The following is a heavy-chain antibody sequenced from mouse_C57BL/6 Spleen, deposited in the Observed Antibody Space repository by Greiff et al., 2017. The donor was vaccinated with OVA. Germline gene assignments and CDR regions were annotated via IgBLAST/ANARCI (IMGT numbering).Heavy chain of an antibody. D-gene: IGHD1-1*01. V-gene: IGHV5-17*01. J-gene: IGHJ1*03. CDR1: GFTFSDYG. CDR2: ISSGSSTI. CDR3: ARRGYYGSYWYFDV. Sequence: EVQGVESGGGLVKPGGSLKLSCAASGFTFSDYGMHWVRQAPEKGLEWVAYISSGSSTIYYADTVKGRFTISRDNAKNTLFLQMTSLRSEDTAMYYCARRGYYGSYWYFDVWGTGTTVTVSS.